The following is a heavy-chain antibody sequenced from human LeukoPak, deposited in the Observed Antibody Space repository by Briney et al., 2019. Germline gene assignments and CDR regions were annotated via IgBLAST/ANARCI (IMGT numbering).Heavy chain of an antibody. CDR3: ARASSNYDILTGYATEYYFDY. D-gene: IGHD3-9*01. CDR1: GFTVSSNY. Sequence: GGSLRLSCAASGFTVSSNYMSWVRQAPGKGLEWVSVIYSGGSTYYADSVKGRFTISRDNSKNTLYLQMNSLRAEDTAVYYCARASSNYDILTGYATEYYFDYWGQGTLVTVSS. J-gene: IGHJ4*02. CDR2: IYSGGST. V-gene: IGHV3-66*02.